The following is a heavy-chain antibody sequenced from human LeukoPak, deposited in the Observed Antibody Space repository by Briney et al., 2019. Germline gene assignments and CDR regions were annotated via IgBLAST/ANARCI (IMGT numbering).Heavy chain of an antibody. CDR1: GYSFTSYW. V-gene: IGHV5-51*01. J-gene: IGHJ4*02. D-gene: IGHD2-2*01. CDR2: IYPGDSDT. CDR3: ARLGHRWDIVVVPAAPDY. Sequence: GESLKIPCKGSGYSFTSYWIGWVRQMPGKGLEWMGIIYPGDSDTRYSPSFQGQVTISADKSISTAYLQWSSLKASDTAMYYCARLGHRWDIVVVPAAPDYWGQGTLVTVSS.